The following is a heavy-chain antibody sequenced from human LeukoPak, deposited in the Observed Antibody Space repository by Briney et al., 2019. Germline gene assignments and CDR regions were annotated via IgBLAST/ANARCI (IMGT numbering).Heavy chain of an antibody. CDR2: ISGSGGST. J-gene: IGHJ6*02. D-gene: IGHD3-22*01. Sequence: GGSLRLSCAASGFTFSSYAMSWVRQAPGKGLEWVSAISGSGGSTYYADSVKGRFTISRDNSKNTLYLQMNSLRAEDTAVYYCARGKTYYYDSSGSGGDYYGMDVWGQGTTVTVSS. CDR1: GFTFSSYA. CDR3: ARGKTYYYDSSGSGGDYYGMDV. V-gene: IGHV3-23*01.